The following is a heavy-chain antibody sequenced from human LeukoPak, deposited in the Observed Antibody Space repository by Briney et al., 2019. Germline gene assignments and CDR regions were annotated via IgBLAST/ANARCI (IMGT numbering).Heavy chain of an antibody. CDR1: GYTVTSYA. Sequence: ASVKVSCKASGYTVTSYAMHWVRQAPGQRLEWMGGVNAGNGNTKYSQKFQGRVTITRDTSASTAYMELSSLRSEDTAVYYCAGASYFDWLLTPMYYFDYWGQGTLVTVSS. V-gene: IGHV1-3*01. D-gene: IGHD3-9*01. J-gene: IGHJ4*02. CDR2: VNAGNGNT. CDR3: AGASYFDWLLTPMYYFDY.